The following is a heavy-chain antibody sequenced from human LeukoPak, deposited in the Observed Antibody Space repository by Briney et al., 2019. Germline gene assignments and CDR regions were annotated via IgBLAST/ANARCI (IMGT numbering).Heavy chain of an antibody. J-gene: IGHJ4*02. CDR1: GYTFTGYY. CDR2: INPNSGST. Sequence: ASVKVSCKASGYTFTGYYMHWVRQAPGQGLEWMGWINPNSGSTNYAQKFQGWVTMTRDTSISTAYMELSRLRSDDTAVSYCARGTIYGDYDFDYWGQGTLVTVSS. CDR3: ARGTIYGDYDFDY. V-gene: IGHV1-2*04. D-gene: IGHD4-17*01.